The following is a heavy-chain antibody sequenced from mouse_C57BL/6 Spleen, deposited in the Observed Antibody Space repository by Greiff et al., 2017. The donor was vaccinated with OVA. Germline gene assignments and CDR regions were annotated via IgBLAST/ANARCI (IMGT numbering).Heavy chain of an antibody. CDR3: ARVTYYYGSSYWYFDV. V-gene: IGHV3-6*01. CDR2: ISYDGSN. J-gene: IGHJ1*03. Sequence: VQLQQSGPGLVKPSQSLSLTCSVTGYSITSGYYWNWIRQFPGNKLEWMGYISYDGSNNYNPSLKNRISITRDTSKNQFFLKLNSVTTEDTATYYCARVTYYYGSSYWYFDVWGTGTTVTVSA. D-gene: IGHD1-1*01. CDR1: GYSITSGYY.